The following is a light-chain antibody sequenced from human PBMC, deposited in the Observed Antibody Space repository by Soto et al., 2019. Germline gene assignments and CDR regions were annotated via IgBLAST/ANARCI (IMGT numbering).Light chain of an antibody. V-gene: IGLV2-14*01. CDR1: SSDIGVYNY. CDR3: SSYTSSSTLV. Sequence: QSALTQPASVSGSLGQSITISCTGSSSDIGVYNYVSWYQQHPGKAPKLMIYEVTNRPSGVSNRFSGYKTGNTASLTISGLQAEDEAEYHCSSYTSSSTLVFGGGTKVTVL. J-gene: IGLJ3*02. CDR2: EVT.